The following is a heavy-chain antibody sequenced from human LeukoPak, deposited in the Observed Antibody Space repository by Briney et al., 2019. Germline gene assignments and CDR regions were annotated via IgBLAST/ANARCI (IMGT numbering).Heavy chain of an antibody. CDR2: FYPGDSDT. CDR3: ARRGLESRIAAAGIDY. J-gene: IGHJ4*02. Sequence: GESLKISCKGSRYSFTSYWIGWVRQMPGKGLEWLGIFYPGDSDTRYSPSFQGQVTISADKSISTAYLQWSSLKASDTAMYYCARRGLESRIAAAGIDYWGQGTLVTVSS. V-gene: IGHV5-51*01. CDR1: RYSFTSYW. D-gene: IGHD6-13*01.